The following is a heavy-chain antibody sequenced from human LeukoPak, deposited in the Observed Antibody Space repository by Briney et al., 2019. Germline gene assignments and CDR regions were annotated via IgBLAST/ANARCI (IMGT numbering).Heavy chain of an antibody. CDR3: ARAGKIAVAGIGTFDY. CDR1: GYTFTGYY. D-gene: IGHD6-19*01. CDR2: INPNSGGT. Sequence: ASVKVSCKASGYTFTGYYMHWVRQAPGQGLEWMGWINPNSGGTNYAQKFQGRVTMTRDTSISTAYMELSRLRSDDTAVYYCARAGKIAVAGIGTFDYWGQGTLVTVSS. J-gene: IGHJ4*02. V-gene: IGHV1-2*02.